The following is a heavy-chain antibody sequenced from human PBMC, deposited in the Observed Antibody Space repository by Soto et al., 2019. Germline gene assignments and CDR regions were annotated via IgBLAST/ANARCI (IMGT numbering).Heavy chain of an antibody. V-gene: IGHV3-21*01. D-gene: IGHD2-2*01. CDR3: ARVKLGYCISTSCYHDY. CDR2: ISSSSGYI. J-gene: IGHJ4*02. CDR1: GCTFSSYS. Sequence: EVQLVESGGGLVKPGGSLRLSCAASGCTFSSYSMNWVRQAPGKGLEWVSSISSSSGYIYYADSVKGRFTISRDNAKNSLYLQMNSLRAEDTAVYYCARVKLGYCISTSCYHDYWGQGTLVTVSS.